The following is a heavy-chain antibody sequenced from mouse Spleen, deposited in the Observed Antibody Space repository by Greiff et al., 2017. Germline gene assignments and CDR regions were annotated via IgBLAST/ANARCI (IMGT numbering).Heavy chain of an antibody. V-gene: IGHV1-69*01. CDR2: IDTSDSYT. CDR1: GYTFTAYW. CDR3: ARGDY. Sequence: QVQLQQPGAELVMPGASVKMSCKASGYTFTAYWMHWVKQRPGPGLEWIGAIDTSDSYTSSNQKFKGKATLTVDESSSTAYMQLSSLTSEDSAVYYCARGDYWGQGTSGTVSS. J-gene: IGHJ4*01.